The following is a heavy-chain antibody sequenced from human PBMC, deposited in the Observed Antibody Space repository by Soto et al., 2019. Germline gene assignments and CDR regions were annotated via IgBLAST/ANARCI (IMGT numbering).Heavy chain of an antibody. J-gene: IGHJ6*03. CDR2: INHSGSS. V-gene: IGHV4-34*01. CDR1: GLSLSDYY. Sequence: SETLSLTCAVYGLSLSDYYWSWIRQPPGRGLEWIGEINHSGSSNYNPSLKSRVITSVDTSENQFSLRLSSVTAADTAVYYCARGGTGHMDVWGKGITVTVSS. CDR3: ARGGTGHMDV.